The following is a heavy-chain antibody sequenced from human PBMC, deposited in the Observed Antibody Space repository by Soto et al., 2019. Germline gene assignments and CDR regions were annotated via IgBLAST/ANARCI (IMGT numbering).Heavy chain of an antibody. CDR2: IIPLFGTT. CDR3: AAELVFWKLCVV. J-gene: IGHJ6*02. V-gene: IGHV1-69*01. D-gene: IGHD1-1*01. CDR1: GDTFKNCV. Sequence: QVQVVQSGVEVRRPGSSVKVSCKASGDTFKNCVISWVRQAPGQGLEWMGGIIPLFGTTDFAQRFQGRLTITTDESTTTAYMELSRLGSEDTATYYCAAELVFWKLCVVWGQGTMVIVSS.